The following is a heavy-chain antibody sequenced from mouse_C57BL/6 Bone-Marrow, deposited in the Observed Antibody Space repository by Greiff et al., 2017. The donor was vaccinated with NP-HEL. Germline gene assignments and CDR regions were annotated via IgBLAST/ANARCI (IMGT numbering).Heavy chain of an antibody. D-gene: IGHD2-1*01. V-gene: IGHV1-52*01. J-gene: IGHJ2*01. CDR1: GYTFTSYW. CDR2: IDPSDSET. CDR3: AREVIYGNPFDY. Sequence: QVQLQQPGAELVRPGSSVKLSCKASGYTFTSYWLHWVKQRPIQGLAWIGNIDPSDSETPYNQKFQDQATLTVDKSYSQAYMQLSRLTSEDSAVSVCAREVIYGNPFDYWGQGTTLTVSS.